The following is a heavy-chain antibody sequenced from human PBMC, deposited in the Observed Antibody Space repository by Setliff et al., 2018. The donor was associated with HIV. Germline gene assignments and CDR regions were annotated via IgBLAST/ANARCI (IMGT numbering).Heavy chain of an antibody. CDR1: GGSISSSGDY. V-gene: IGHV4-31*11. CDR3: ARDSANGKTANLNYLDV. D-gene: IGHD2-8*01. J-gene: IGHJ6*03. Sequence: SETLSLTCAVSGGSISSSGDYWSWVRQHPGKGLEWIGYIYYTGSTYSNPSLQSRVRISVDTSKNQFSLRLSSVTAADTAVYYCARDSANGKTANLNYLDVWGKGTTFTVSS. CDR2: IYYTGST.